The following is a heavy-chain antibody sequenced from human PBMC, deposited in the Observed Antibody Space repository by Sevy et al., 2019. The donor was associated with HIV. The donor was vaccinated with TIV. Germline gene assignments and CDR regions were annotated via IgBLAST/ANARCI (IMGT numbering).Heavy chain of an antibody. CDR2: ISYIGST. CDR1: GGSVSSGNYY. D-gene: IGHD5-18*01. V-gene: IGHV4-61*01. J-gene: IGHJ4*02. Sequence: SETLSLTCTVSGGSVSSGNYYWTWIRQPPGKGLEWIGYISYIGSTNYNPSLKSRVTISIDTSKNQLSLRLSSVTATDTAVYYCARGSGYGMIVDYWGQGTLVTVSS. CDR3: ARGSGYGMIVDY.